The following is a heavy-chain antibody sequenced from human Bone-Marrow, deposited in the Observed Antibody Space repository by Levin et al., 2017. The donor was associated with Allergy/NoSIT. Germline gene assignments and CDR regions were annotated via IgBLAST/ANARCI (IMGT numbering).Heavy chain of an antibody. CDR1: GYTFTDFF. J-gene: IGHJ5*02. V-gene: IGHV1-2*02. Sequence: PRASVKVSCKTSGYTFTDFFIHWVRQAPGQGLEWMGWINPNSGATNYKPKFHGRVTLTSDTSVSTVYMEVSGLRSDDTAIYYCARDSWRLAGKSNHQFEPWGQGTPVTVSS. CDR3: ARDSWRLAGKSNHQFEP. CDR2: INPNSGAT. D-gene: IGHD6-13*01.